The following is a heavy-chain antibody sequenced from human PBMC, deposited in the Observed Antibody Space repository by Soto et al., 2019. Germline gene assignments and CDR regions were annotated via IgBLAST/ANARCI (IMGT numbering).Heavy chain of an antibody. CDR2: IDREGSWT. D-gene: IGHD3-9*01. CDR3: SRDDSDWFFN. Sequence: PGGSLRLSCAASGLTFSTYWMHWVRQAPGKGLEWVSGIDREGSWTRFADSVKGRFTISRDNAKKTAYLQMNSLESEDTAVYYCSRDDSDWFFNWGRGTLVTVSS. V-gene: IGHV3-74*01. CDR1: GLTFSTYW. J-gene: IGHJ4*02.